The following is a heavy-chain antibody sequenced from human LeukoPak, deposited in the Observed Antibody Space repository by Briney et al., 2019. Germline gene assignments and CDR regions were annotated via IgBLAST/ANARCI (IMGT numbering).Heavy chain of an antibody. CDR1: GYTFTSYY. Sequence: ASVKVSCKASGYTFTSYYMHWVRQAPGQGLEWMGIINPSGGSTSYAQKFQGRVTMTRDTSTSTVYIELSSLRSEDAAVYYWARDGDENSSSWSCFDPWGQGTLATVSS. CDR3: ARDGDENSSSWSCFDP. CDR2: INPSGGST. D-gene: IGHD6-13*01. V-gene: IGHV1-46*01. J-gene: IGHJ5*02.